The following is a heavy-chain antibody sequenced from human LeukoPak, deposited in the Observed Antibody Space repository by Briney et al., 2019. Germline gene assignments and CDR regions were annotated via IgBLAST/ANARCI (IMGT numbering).Heavy chain of an antibody. CDR1: GYTFSSYA. CDR3: ARDRYYGSGTYNYFDY. D-gene: IGHD3-10*01. CDR2: INTGNGKT. Sequence: ASVKVSCKASGYTFSSYAMHWVRQAPGQRLEWVGWINTGNGKTQYSEKFQGRLTITRDTSASTVYMEMSSLRSEDTAVYYCARDRYYGSGTYNYFDYWGQGTLVTVSS. J-gene: IGHJ4*02. V-gene: IGHV1-3*04.